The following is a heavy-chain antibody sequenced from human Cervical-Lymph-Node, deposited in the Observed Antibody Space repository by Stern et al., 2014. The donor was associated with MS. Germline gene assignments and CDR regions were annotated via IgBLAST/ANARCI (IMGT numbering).Heavy chain of an antibody. CDR1: GGSITSGGYY. V-gene: IGHV4-31*03. J-gene: IGHJ4*02. CDR2: IYYSGST. D-gene: IGHD3-22*01. Sequence: QVQLQESGPGLVKPSQTLSLTCTVSGGSITSGGYYWSWIRQHPGKGLEWIGYIYYSGSTYYNPSLQSRVTISADTSKSQFSLKLTSVTAADTAVYYCARYYDSSGYDSWGQGTLVTVSS. CDR3: ARYYDSSGYDS.